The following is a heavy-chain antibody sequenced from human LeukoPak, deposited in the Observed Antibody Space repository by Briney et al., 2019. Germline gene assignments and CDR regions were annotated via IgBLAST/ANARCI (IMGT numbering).Heavy chain of an antibody. D-gene: IGHD6-6*01. CDR2: ISWNSGSI. J-gene: IGHJ4*02. CDR3: AKDIAAYSSSQTFDY. V-gene: IGHV3-9*03. CDR1: GFTFDDYA. Sequence: PGGSLRLSCAASGFTFDDYAMHWVRQAPGKGLEWVSGISWNSGSIGYADSVKGRFTISRDNAKNSLYLQMNSLRAEDMALYYCAKDIAAYSSSQTFDYWGQGTLVTASS.